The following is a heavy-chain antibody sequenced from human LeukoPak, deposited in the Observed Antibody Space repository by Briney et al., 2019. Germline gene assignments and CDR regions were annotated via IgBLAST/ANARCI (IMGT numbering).Heavy chain of an antibody. D-gene: IGHD2-2*01. J-gene: IGHJ6*02. CDR3: ARREVVPAASYYGMDV. V-gene: IGHV1-2*06. Sequence: ASVKVSCEASGYTFTGYYMHWVRQAPGQGLEWMGRINPNSGGTNYAQKFQGRVTMTRDTSISTAYMELSRLRSDDTAVYYCARREVVPAASYYGMDVWGQGTTVTVSS. CDR1: GYTFTGYY. CDR2: INPNSGGT.